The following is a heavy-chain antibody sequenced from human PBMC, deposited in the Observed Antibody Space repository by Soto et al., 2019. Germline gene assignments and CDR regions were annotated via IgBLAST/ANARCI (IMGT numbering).Heavy chain of an antibody. CDR1: GGTFSSYA. D-gene: IGHD1-26*01. Sequence: QVQLVQSGAEVKKPGSSVKVSCKASGGTFSSYAISWVRQAPGQGLEWMGGIIPIFGTANYAQKFQGRVTITADESTSTAYMELRSLRSEDTAVYYCARCVTSTDPPQEWELLGHYYYGMDVWGQGTTVTVSS. CDR2: IIPIFGTA. V-gene: IGHV1-69*01. CDR3: ARCVTSTDPPQEWELLGHYYYGMDV. J-gene: IGHJ6*02.